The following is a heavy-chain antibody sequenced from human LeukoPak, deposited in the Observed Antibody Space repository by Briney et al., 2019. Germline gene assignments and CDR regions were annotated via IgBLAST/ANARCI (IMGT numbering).Heavy chain of an antibody. D-gene: IGHD3-22*01. CDR2: ISSNGGST. Sequence: PGGSLRLSCSASGFTFSSYAMHWVRQAPGKGLEHVSAISSNGGSTYYADSVKGRFTISRDNSKNTLYLQMNSLRAEDTAVYYCAKIVPYYYDSSGWFDYWGQGTLVTVSS. CDR3: AKIVPYYYDSSGWFDY. V-gene: IGHV3-64*04. J-gene: IGHJ4*02. CDR1: GFTFSSYA.